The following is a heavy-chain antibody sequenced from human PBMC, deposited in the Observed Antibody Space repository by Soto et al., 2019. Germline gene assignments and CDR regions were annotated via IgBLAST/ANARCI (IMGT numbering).Heavy chain of an antibody. Sequence: GGSLRLSCAASGFTFSGYSMFWVRQAPGKGLEYVSAINTNGVNTFYAKSVKGRFTISRDNSKNTMYLQMGSLRAEDMAVYYCARGRVEDSSGWATYFDYWGQGTLVTV. CDR3: ARGRVEDSSGWATYFDY. J-gene: IGHJ4*02. D-gene: IGHD6-19*01. CDR1: GFTFSGYS. CDR2: INTNGVNT. V-gene: IGHV3-64*01.